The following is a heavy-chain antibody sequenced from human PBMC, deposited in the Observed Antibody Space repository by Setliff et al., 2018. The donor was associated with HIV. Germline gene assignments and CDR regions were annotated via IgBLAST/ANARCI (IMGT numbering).Heavy chain of an antibody. V-gene: IGHV4-61*02. CDR3: ARTPKGDYGDYESVGYFDY. Sequence: SETLSLTCTVSGGSISSGSYYWSWIRQPAGKGLEWIGRIYTSGSTNYNPSLKSRLTISVGTSKNQFSLKLSSVTAADTAVYYCARTPKGDYGDYESVGYFDYWGQGTLVTVSS. CDR1: GGSISSGSYY. CDR2: IYTSGST. J-gene: IGHJ4*02. D-gene: IGHD4-17*01.